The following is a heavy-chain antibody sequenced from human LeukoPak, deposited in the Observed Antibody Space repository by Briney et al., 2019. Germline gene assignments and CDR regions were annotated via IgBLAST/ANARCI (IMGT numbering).Heavy chain of an antibody. CDR2: ISGSGGST. D-gene: IGHD3-3*01. CDR3: AKGRVPNDFWSGYY. V-gene: IGHV3-23*01. J-gene: IGHJ4*02. CDR1: GFTFSSYA. Sequence: PGGSLRISCAASGFTFSSYAMSWVRQAPGKGLEWVSAISGSGGSTYYADSVKGRFTISRDNSKNTLYLQMNSLRAEDTAVYYCAKGRVPNDFWSGYYWGQGTLVTVSS.